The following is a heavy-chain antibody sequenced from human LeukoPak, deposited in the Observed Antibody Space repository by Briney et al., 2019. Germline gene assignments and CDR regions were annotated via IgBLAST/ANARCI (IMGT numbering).Heavy chain of an antibody. Sequence: RPGGSLRLSCAASGFTFSSYAMSWVRQAPGKGLEWVSAISRSGGSTYYGDSVKGRFTVSRDNSKNTLYLQMNSLRAEDTAVYSCAKGSLGRTDYGDYGPYGMDVWGQGTTVTVSS. CDR3: AKGSLGRTDYGDYGPYGMDV. CDR2: ISRSGGST. D-gene: IGHD4-17*01. J-gene: IGHJ6*02. V-gene: IGHV3-23*01. CDR1: GFTFSSYA.